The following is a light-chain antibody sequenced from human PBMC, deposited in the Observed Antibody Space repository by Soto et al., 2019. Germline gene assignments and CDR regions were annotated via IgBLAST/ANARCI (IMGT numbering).Light chain of an antibody. CDR1: QSVSSN. J-gene: IGKJ4*01. CDR3: QQDSSWPLT. Sequence: DIVMKHSPATLSLSPRERATLSCMASQSVSSNLAWYQQKPGQAPRLLIYGASIRATGVPATFSGSGSGTEFTLSISSLQSEHLGVYYCQQDSSWPLTFGGGTKVDIK. V-gene: IGKV3-15*01. CDR2: GAS.